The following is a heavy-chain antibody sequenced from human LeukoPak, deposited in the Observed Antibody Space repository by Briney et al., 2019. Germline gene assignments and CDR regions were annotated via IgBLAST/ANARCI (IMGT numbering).Heavy chain of an antibody. D-gene: IGHD6-13*01. V-gene: IGHV4-34*01. CDR2: INHSGST. CDR3: ARSGYSSSWYKD. CDR1: GGSFSGYY. Sequence: SETLSLTCAVYGGSFSGYYWSWIRQPPGKGLEWIGEINHSGSTNYNPSLKSRVTISVDTSKNQFSLKLSSVTAADTAVYYCARSGYSSSWYKDWGQGILVTVSS. J-gene: IGHJ4*02.